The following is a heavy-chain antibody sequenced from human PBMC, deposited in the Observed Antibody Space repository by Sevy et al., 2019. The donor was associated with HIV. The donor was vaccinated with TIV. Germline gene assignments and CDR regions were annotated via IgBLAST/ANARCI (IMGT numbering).Heavy chain of an antibody. Sequence: GGSLRLSCAASGFIFSSYVMSWVRQAPGKGLEWVSTISGSGGSTYYADSVKGRFTISRDNSKNTLELKMNSLSAEDTAVYYCEAIATAGRDYWGQGTLVTVSS. D-gene: IGHD6-13*01. CDR2: ISGSGGST. CDR1: GFIFSSYV. V-gene: IGHV3-23*01. CDR3: EAIATAGRDY. J-gene: IGHJ4*02.